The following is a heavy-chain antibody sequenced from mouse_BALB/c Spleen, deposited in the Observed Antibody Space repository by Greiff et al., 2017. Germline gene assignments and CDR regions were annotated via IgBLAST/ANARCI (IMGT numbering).Heavy chain of an antibody. D-gene: IGHD2-1*01. CDR2: ISCYNGAT. V-gene: IGHV1S34*01. Sequence: LVKTGASVKISCKASGYSFTGYYLHWGKQSPGKSLEWNGYISCYNGATSYNQEFKGKATFTVDTSSCTAYMPFNSPTSEDSAVYYCAIYYGEYWYFDVWGAGTTVTVSS. CDR1: GYSFTGYY. J-gene: IGHJ1*01. CDR3: AIYYGEYWYFDV.